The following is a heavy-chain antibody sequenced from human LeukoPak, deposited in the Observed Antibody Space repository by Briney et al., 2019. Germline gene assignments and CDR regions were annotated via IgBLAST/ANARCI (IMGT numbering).Heavy chain of an antibody. CDR1: GFTFSSYA. CDR3: ARTLTSPYHDFWSGKDHNYYGMDV. J-gene: IGHJ6*02. CDR2: ISYDGSNK. Sequence: GGSLRLSCAASGFTFSSYAMHWVRQAPGKGLEWVAVISYDGSNKYYADSVKGRFTISRDNSKNTLYLQMNSLRAEDTAVYYCARTLTSPYHDFWSGKDHNYYGMDVWGQGTTVAVSS. V-gene: IGHV3-30-3*01. D-gene: IGHD3-3*01.